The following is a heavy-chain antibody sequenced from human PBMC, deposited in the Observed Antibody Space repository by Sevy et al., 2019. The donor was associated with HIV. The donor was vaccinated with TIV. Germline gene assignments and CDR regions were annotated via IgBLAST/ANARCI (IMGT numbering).Heavy chain of an antibody. Sequence: GSLRLSCAVSGYSISSGYYWGWIRQPPGKGLEWIGSFYDSGSTYYNPSLKSRVTISVDTSKNQFSLKLSSVTAADTAVYYCARHQPDGLSTLFFDYWGQGTLVTVSS. V-gene: IGHV4-38-2*01. CDR2: FYDSGST. CDR3: ARHQPDGLSTLFFDY. CDR1: GYSISSGYY. J-gene: IGHJ4*02.